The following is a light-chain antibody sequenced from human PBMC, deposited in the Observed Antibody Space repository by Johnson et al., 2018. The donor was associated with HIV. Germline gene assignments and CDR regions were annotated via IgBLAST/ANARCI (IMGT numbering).Light chain of an antibody. CDR1: SSNIGNNY. V-gene: IGLV1-51*02. J-gene: IGLJ1*01. CDR2: ENN. Sequence: QSVLTQPPSVSAAPGQKVTISCSGSSSNIGNNYISWYQQHPGTAPKLLIYENNKRPSGIPDRFSGSKSGTSATLGITGLQTGDEADYYCGTWDSSLSVLYVFGTGTKVTVL. CDR3: GTWDSSLSVLYV.